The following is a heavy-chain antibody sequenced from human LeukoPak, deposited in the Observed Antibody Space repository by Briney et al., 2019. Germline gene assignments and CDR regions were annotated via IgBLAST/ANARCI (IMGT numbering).Heavy chain of an antibody. CDR3: ARDVLAAGATGTFDI. CDR1: AFIFSGHW. Sequence: GGSLRLSCEGSAFIFSGHWMSWVRQAPGKGLEWVANIKQDGSEKYYVDSVKGRFTISRDNAKTSLYLQMNSLRAEDTAVYYCARDVLAAGATGTFDIWGQGTMVTVSS. CDR2: IKQDGSEK. D-gene: IGHD1-14*01. V-gene: IGHV3-7*03. J-gene: IGHJ3*02.